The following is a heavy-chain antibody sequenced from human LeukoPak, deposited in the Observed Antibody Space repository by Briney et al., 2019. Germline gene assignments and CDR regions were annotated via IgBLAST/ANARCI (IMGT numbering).Heavy chain of an antibody. D-gene: IGHD3-10*01. CDR1: GFTFSSYG. Sequence: GGSLRLSCAASGFTFSSYGMHWVRQAPGKGLEWVAVISYDGSNKYYADSVKGRFTISRDNSKNTLYLQMNSLRAEDTAVYYCAKDRGFGELSGDYYYGMDVWGQGTTVTVSS. J-gene: IGHJ6*02. CDR3: AKDRGFGELSGDYYYGMDV. CDR2: ISYDGSNK. V-gene: IGHV3-30*18.